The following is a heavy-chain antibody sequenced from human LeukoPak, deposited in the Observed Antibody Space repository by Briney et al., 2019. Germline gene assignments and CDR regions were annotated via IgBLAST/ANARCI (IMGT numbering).Heavy chain of an antibody. CDR3: ARDPGWNSLDC. V-gene: IGHV1-2*06. CDR1: GYIFTGYY. J-gene: IGHJ4*02. D-gene: IGHD6-19*01. Sequence: ASVKVSCKASGYIFTGYYVDWVRQAPGQGLKWVGRINSNTGDTYYAQKFQGRVTMTRDTSISTAYMELSRLRSDDTAVYYCARDPGWNSLDCWGQGTLVTVSS. CDR2: INSNTGDT.